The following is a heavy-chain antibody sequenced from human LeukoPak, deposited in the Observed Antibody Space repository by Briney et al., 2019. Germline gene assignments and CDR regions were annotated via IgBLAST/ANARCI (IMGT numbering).Heavy chain of an antibody. CDR3: ARVSIEQQLVRWLDP. V-gene: IGHV4-59*11. D-gene: IGHD6-13*01. CDR2: IYYSGST. Sequence: SETLSLTCTVSGGSISSHYWSWIRQPPGKGLEWIGYIYYSGSTNYNPSLKSRVTISVDTSKNQFSLKLSSVTAADTAVYYCARVSIEQQLVRWLDPWGQGTLVTVYS. CDR1: GGSISSHY. J-gene: IGHJ5*02.